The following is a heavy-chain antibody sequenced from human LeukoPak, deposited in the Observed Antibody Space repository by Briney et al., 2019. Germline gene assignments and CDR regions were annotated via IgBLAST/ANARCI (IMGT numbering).Heavy chain of an antibody. CDR1: GYTLTELS. Sequence: ASVEVSCKVSGYTLTELSMHWVRQAPGKGLEWMGGFDPEDGETIYAQKFQGRVTMTEDTSTDTAYMELSSLRSEDTAVYYCARARIRIAAAGPIVPGMHWGQGTLVTVSS. D-gene: IGHD6-13*01. CDR2: FDPEDGET. J-gene: IGHJ1*01. V-gene: IGHV1-24*01. CDR3: ARARIRIAAAGPIVPGMH.